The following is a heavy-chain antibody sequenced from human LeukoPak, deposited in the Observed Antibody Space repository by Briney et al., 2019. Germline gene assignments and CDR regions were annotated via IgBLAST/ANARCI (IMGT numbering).Heavy chain of an antibody. CDR3: ARSEKNYDFWTGEDY. V-gene: IGHV3-48*04. CDR1: GFTFSSYS. J-gene: IGHJ4*02. Sequence: GGSLRLSCAASGFTFSSYSMNWVRQPPGKGLEWISYISSSGSTLDYADSVKGRSTISRDNAKNSVSLQMNSLRAEDTAVYYCARSEKNYDFWTGEDYWGQGTLVTVSS. CDR2: ISSSGSTL. D-gene: IGHD3-3*01.